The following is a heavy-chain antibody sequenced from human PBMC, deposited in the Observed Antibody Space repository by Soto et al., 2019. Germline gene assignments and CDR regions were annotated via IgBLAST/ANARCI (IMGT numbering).Heavy chain of an antibody. CDR3: ARDSGLRYFDWSEDV. J-gene: IGHJ6*02. Sequence: GGSLRLSCAASGFTFSSYWMSWVRQAPGKGLEWVANIKQDGSEKYYVDSVKGRFTISRDNAKNSLYLQMNSLRAEDTAVYYCARDSGLRYFDWSEDVWGQGTTVTVSS. V-gene: IGHV3-7*01. CDR2: IKQDGSEK. D-gene: IGHD3-9*01. CDR1: GFTFSSYW.